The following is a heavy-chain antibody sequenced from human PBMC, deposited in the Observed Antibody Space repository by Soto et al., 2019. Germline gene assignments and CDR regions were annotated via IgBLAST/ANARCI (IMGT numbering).Heavy chain of an antibody. V-gene: IGHV4-34*01. Sequence: QVQLQQWGAGLLKPSETLSLTCAVYGGSFSGYYWSWIRQPPGKGLEWIGEINHSGSTNYNPSLKSRVTISVDTSKNHFSLKLSSVTAADTAVYYCARQVGYCTNGVCYHGANYYYYMDVWGKGTTVTVSS. CDR3: ARQVGYCTNGVCYHGANYYYYMDV. CDR1: GGSFSGYY. D-gene: IGHD2-8*01. J-gene: IGHJ6*03. CDR2: INHSGST.